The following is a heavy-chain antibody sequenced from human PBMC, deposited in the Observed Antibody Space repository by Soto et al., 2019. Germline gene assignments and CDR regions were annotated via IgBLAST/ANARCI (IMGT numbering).Heavy chain of an antibody. D-gene: IGHD3-10*01. J-gene: IGHJ4*02. CDR3: ARDYGDYYGSGSYLDY. Sequence: QVQLVQSGAEVKKPGASVKVSCKASGYTFTSYYMHWVRQAPGQGLEWMGIINPSGGSTSYAQKFQGRVTMTRDTSTSTVYMGLSSLRSEDTAVYYCARDYGDYYGSGSYLDYWGQGTLVTVPS. CDR2: INPSGGST. V-gene: IGHV1-46*03. CDR1: GYTFTSYY.